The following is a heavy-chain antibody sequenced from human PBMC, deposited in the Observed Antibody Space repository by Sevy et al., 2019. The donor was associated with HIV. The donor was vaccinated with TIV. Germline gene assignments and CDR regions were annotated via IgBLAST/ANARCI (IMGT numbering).Heavy chain of an antibody. V-gene: IGHV3-30*18. CDR2: ISYDGSNK. CDR3: AKEGHDRYYYGSGSYYGANYYYYGMDV. Sequence: GESLKISCAASGFTFSSYGMHWVRQAPGKGLEWVAVISYDGSNKYYADSVKGRFTISRDNSKNTLYLQMNSRRAEDTAVYYCAKEGHDRYYYGSGSYYGANYYYYGMDVWGQGTTVTVSS. D-gene: IGHD3-10*01. J-gene: IGHJ6*02. CDR1: GFTFSSYG.